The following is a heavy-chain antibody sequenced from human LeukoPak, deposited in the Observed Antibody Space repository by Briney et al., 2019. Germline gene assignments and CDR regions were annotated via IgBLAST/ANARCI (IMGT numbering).Heavy chain of an antibody. CDR3: ARDVYYDFWSGYLDY. CDR2: IYYSGST. CDR1: GGSISSYY. Sequence: SETLSLTCTVSGGSISSYYWSWIRQPPGKGLEWIGYIYYSGSTNYNPSLKSRVTISVDTSKNQFSLKLSSVTAADTAVYYCARDVYYDFWSGYLDYWGQGTLVTVSS. V-gene: IGHV4-59*01. D-gene: IGHD3-3*01. J-gene: IGHJ4*02.